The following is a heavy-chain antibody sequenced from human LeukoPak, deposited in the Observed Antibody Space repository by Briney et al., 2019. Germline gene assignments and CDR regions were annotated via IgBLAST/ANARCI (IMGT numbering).Heavy chain of an antibody. J-gene: IGHJ4*02. D-gene: IGHD3-22*01. Sequence: GASVKVSCKASGYTFTSFGIDWVRQAPGQGLEWMGWISTYNGNTNYAQNLQGRVTMTTDTSTSTAYMELRSLRSDDTAVYYCARVFTPVEVITNGYFDYWGQGTLVTVSS. CDR1: GYTFTSFG. CDR2: ISTYNGNT. CDR3: ARVFTPVEVITNGYFDY. V-gene: IGHV1-18*01.